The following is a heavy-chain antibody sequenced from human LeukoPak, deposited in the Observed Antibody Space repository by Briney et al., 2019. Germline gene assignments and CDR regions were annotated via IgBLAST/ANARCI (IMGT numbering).Heavy chain of an antibody. CDR2: ISYDGSNK. Sequence: GRSLRLSCAASGFTFSSYAMHWVRQAPGKGLEWVAVISYDGSNKYYADSVKGRFTISRDNSKNTLYLQMNSLRAEDTAVYYCARDHGGYSYGVGGLDYWGQGTLVTVYS. V-gene: IGHV3-30-3*01. CDR1: GFTFSSYA. J-gene: IGHJ4*02. CDR3: ARDHGGYSYGVGGLDY. D-gene: IGHD5-18*01.